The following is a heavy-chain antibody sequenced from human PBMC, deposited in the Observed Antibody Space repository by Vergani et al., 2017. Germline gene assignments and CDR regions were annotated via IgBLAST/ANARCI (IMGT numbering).Heavy chain of an antibody. CDR1: GGPFNSGSYY. J-gene: IGHJ3*02. V-gene: IGHV4-61*02. CDR2: IQSNGVI. CDR3: ARGNPCVDFDI. Sequence: QVQLQELGPGLVKPSQTLSLTCTVPGGPFNSGSYYWSWLRQPAGQRLEWIGRIQSNGVIHYNPSLNSRATISVDTSRNQISLKLTSVTSTDTAIYFCARGNPCVDFDIWGRRTMIADCS. D-gene: IGHD5-12*01.